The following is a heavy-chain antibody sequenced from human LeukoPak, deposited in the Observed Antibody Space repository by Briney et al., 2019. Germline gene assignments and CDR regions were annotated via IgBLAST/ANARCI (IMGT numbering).Heavy chain of an antibody. J-gene: IGHJ4*02. CDR3: AKDRFFLRGCYDY. V-gene: IGHV3-23*01. D-gene: IGHD6-19*01. Sequence: QPGGSLRLSCAGSGFPFSSHGMNWVRQAPGKGLEWVSAISGSGGSTYYADSVKGRFTISRDNSKNTLYLQMNSLRAEDTAVYYCAKDRFFLRGCYDYWGQGTLVTVSS. CDR2: ISGSGGST. CDR1: GFPFSSHG.